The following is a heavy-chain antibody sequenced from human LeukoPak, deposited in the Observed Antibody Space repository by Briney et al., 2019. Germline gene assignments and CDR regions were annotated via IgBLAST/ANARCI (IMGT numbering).Heavy chain of an antibody. D-gene: IGHD4-17*01. Sequence: SETLSLTCAVAGYSISIGYYWGWIRQPPGKGLEWIGSIYHSGSTYYNPSLKSRVTISVDTSKNQFSLKLSSVTAADTAVYYCARADYGDFFDYWGQGTLVTVSS. J-gene: IGHJ4*02. CDR1: GYSISIGYY. CDR3: ARADYGDFFDY. V-gene: IGHV4-38-2*01. CDR2: IYHSGST.